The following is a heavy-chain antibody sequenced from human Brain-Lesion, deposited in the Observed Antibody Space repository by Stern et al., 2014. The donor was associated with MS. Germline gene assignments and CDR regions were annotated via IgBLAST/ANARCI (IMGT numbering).Heavy chain of an antibody. CDR1: GGSISSSSYY. CDR3: AKLWLGELPESPFDY. J-gene: IGHJ4*02. V-gene: IGHV4-39*01. CDR2: IYYRGST. D-gene: IGHD3-10*01. Sequence: QLVQSGPGLVKPSETLSLTCTVSGGSISSSSYYWGWIRQPPGKGLEWIGSIYYRGSTYYNPSLKSRAPKSLDPSKTQFSLGLSSVTAADTAVYFCAKLWLGELPESPFDYWGQGTLVTVSS.